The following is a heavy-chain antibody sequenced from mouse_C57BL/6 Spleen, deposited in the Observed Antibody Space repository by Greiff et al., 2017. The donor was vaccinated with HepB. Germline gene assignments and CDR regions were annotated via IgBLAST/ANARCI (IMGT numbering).Heavy chain of an antibody. V-gene: IGHV3-6*01. CDR1: GYSITSGYY. D-gene: IGHD1-1*02. J-gene: IGHJ3*01. Sequence: EVQVVESGPGLVKPSQSLSLTCSVTGYSITSGYYWNWIRQFPGNKLEWMGYISYDGSNNYNPSLKNRISITRDTSKNQFFLKLNSVTTEDTATYYCARGWLFAYWGQGTLVTVSA. CDR3: ARGWLFAY. CDR2: ISYDGSN.